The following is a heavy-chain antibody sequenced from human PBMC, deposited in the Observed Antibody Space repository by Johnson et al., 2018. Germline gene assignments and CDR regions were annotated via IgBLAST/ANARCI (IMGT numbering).Heavy chain of an antibody. CDR2: ISYDGSNK. CDR1: GFTFSSYG. V-gene: IGHV3-33*05. Sequence: QVQLQQSGGGVVQPGRSLRLSCAASGFTFSSYGMHWVRQAPGKGLEWVAVISYDGSNKYYADSVKGRFTISRDKSKNTLYLQMYSLRDEDTAVYYCARDHCSSTSCYRWGMDVWGQGTTVTVSS. CDR3: ARDHCSSTSCYRWGMDV. J-gene: IGHJ6*02. D-gene: IGHD2-2*02.